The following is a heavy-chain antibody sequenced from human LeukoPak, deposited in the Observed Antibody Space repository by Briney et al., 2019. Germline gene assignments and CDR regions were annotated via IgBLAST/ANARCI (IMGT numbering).Heavy chain of an antibody. D-gene: IGHD6-13*01. V-gene: IGHV4-39*01. J-gene: IGHJ4*02. CDR1: GGSISSSSYY. Sequence: SETLSLTCTVSGGSISSSSYYWGWIRQPPGKGLEWIGSIYYSGGTYYNPSLKSRVTISVDTSKNQFSLKLSSVTAADTAVYYCARHEREGSLLYSSSWYYFDYWGQGTLITVSS. CDR2: IYYSGGT. CDR3: ARHEREGSLLYSSSWYYFDY.